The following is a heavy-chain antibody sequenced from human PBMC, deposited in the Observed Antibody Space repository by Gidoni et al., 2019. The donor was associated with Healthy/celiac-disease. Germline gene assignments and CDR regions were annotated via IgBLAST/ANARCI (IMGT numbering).Heavy chain of an antibody. J-gene: IGHJ4*02. Sequence: DVQLVQSGAAVEKPGVSLKISCKVSCSSFTRYWIGRVRQMPGYGLEWMGIIYHGDSDTRYSPSSQGQGTNSADKSISTAYLQWSSLKASDTAMYYCARLGYDDSSGYWVHFDYWGQGTLVTVSS. V-gene: IGHV5-51*03. CDR2: IYHGDSDT. D-gene: IGHD3-22*01. CDR1: CSSFTRYW. CDR3: ARLGYDDSSGYWVHFDY.